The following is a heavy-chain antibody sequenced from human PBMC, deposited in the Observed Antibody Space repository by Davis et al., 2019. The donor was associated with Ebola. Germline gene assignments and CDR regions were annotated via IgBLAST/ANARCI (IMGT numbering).Heavy chain of an antibody. D-gene: IGHD6-13*01. CDR2: ITHTDGST. CDR1: GYTFTDYN. CDR3: VADVGYL. J-gene: IGHJ4*02. Sequence: ASVKVSCKASGYTFTDYNIHWMRQAPGQGLEWMGIITHTDGSTNYAQKFQGRVTMTRDTSTSTVYMELSSLGSEDTAVYYCVADVGYLWGQGTLVTVSS. V-gene: IGHV1-46*01.